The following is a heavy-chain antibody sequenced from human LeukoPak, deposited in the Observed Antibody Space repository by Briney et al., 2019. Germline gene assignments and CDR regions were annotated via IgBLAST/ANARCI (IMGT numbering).Heavy chain of an antibody. Sequence: GGTLRLSCAASGFTFSNYAMSWVRQAPGKGLEWVSAISGSGGSTYYPDSVKGRFTISRDNSKNTLYLQMHSLRAEDTAVYYCSCYDDYWGQGTLVTVSS. CDR1: GFTFSNYA. J-gene: IGHJ4*02. D-gene: IGHD2-2*01. V-gene: IGHV3-23*01. CDR2: ISGSGGST. CDR3: SCYDDY.